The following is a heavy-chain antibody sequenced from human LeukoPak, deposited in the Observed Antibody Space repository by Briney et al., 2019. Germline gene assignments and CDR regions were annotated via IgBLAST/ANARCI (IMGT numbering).Heavy chain of an antibody. CDR2: INQEASRT. CDR3: AKYLSRAFDS. CDR1: GFTFRSFW. Sequence: GGSLTLSCAASGFTFRSFWMSWVRQAPGKGLEWLGHINQEASRTDHADSVKGRFTISRDNARNLLYLHMSSLRAEDTAVYYCAKYLSRAFDSWGQGILVSISS. D-gene: IGHD2/OR15-2a*01. J-gene: IGHJ4*02. V-gene: IGHV3-7*01.